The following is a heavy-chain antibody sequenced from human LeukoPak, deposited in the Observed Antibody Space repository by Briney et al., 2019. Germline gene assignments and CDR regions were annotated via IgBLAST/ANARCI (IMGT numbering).Heavy chain of an antibody. CDR3: VLTSSSWTFDY. V-gene: IGHV3-21*01. CDR1: GFTFSSYR. Sequence: GGSLRLSCAASGFTFSSYRMNWVRQAPGKGLEWVSSISSSSSYIYYADSVKGRFTISRDNAKNSLYLQMNSLRADDTAVYYCVLTSSSWTFDYWGQGTLVTVSS. D-gene: IGHD6-13*01. CDR2: ISSSSSYI. J-gene: IGHJ4*02.